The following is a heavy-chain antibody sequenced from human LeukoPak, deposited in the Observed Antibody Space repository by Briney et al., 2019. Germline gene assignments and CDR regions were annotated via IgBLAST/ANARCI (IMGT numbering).Heavy chain of an antibody. CDR3: AIGPDYFDY. Sequence: GGSLRLSCAASGFTFSSYAMHWVRQAPGKGLEWVAVISYDGSNKYYADSVKGRFTISRDNSKNTLYLQMNSLRAEDTAVYYCAIGPDYFDYWGQGTLVTVSS. CDR2: ISYDGSNK. J-gene: IGHJ4*02. V-gene: IGHV3-30-3*01. CDR1: GFTFSSYA.